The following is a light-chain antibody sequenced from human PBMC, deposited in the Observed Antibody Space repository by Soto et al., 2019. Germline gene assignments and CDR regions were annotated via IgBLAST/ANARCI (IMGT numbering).Light chain of an antibody. CDR1: QNINNY. CDR3: QDSYSVPGT. Sequence: DIELTQSPPSLAASVGERVTITCRASQNINNYLIWYQQKPGKAPQLLIYGASILQSGVPSRFSGSASGTDFTLTIGSLQPEDFATYYCQDSYSVPGTFGQGTKVEI. CDR2: GAS. V-gene: IGKV1-39*01. J-gene: IGKJ1*01.